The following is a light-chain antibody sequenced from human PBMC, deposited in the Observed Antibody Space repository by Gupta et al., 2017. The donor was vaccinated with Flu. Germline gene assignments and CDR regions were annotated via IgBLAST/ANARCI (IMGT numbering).Light chain of an antibody. CDR2: GAS. CDR1: QSVSTTY. J-gene: IGKJ2*01. CDR3: QQYGSSPPYT. Sequence: EIVLTQSPGTLSLSPGERATLSCRASQSVSTTYLAWYQQKPGQAPRVLIYGASNRATGIPDRFSGSGSGTDFTLTISRLEPEDFAMYYCQQYGSSPPYTFGQGTKLEIK. V-gene: IGKV3-20*01.